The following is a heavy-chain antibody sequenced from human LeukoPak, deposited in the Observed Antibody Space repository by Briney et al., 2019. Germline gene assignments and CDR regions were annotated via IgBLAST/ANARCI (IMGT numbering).Heavy chain of an antibody. D-gene: IGHD3-3*01. CDR1: GASVSSHY. CDR2: VSYSGGT. J-gene: IGHJ4*02. V-gene: IGHV4-59*02. CDR3: ARLSTFYDFWSPLDY. Sequence: PETLSLTCTVSGASVSSHYWSWVRQPPGEGLEWLGSVSYSGGTNYNPSLKSRVTIALDTSKGQFSLRLNSVTAADKAVYFWARLSTFYDFWSPLDYWGQGTLVTVSS.